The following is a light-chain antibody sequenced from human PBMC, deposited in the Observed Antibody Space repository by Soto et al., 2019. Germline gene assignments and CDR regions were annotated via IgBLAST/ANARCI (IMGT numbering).Light chain of an antibody. J-gene: IGKJ4*01. CDR2: DAS. CDR1: QSVSRH. Sequence: EVVLTQSPATLSLSPGERATLSCRASQSVSRHLAWYQQKPGQAPRLLILDASDRATGIPARFSGSRSGTEFTLTINSLQSEDFAVYYCQRYNNWPLTFGGGTKVDIK. CDR3: QRYNNWPLT. V-gene: IGKV3-11*01.